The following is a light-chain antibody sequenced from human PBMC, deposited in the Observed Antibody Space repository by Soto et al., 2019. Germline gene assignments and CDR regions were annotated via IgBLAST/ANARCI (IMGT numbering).Light chain of an antibody. Sequence: QSVLTQPPSVSGAPGQRVTISCTGSSSNIGAGYDVHWYQQGPGTAPKLLIFGNINRPSGVPDRFSGSKSGTSASLAITGLQVEDEGDYYCQSYDSTRSARYVFGTGTKRPVL. J-gene: IGLJ1*01. CDR2: GNI. CDR3: QSYDSTRSARYV. CDR1: SSNIGAGYD. V-gene: IGLV1-40*01.